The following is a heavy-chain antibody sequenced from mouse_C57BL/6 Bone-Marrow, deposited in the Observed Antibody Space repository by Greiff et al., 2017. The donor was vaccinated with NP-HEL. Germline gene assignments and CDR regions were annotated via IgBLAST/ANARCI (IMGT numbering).Heavy chain of an antibody. J-gene: IGHJ1*03. D-gene: IGHD2-3*01. CDR2: INPSSGYT. CDR3: AREGYDGYYDWYFDV. CDR1: GYTFTSYT. Sequence: VKLMESGAELARPGASVKMSCKASGYTFTSYTMHWVNQRPGQGLEWIGYINPSSGYTKYNQKFKDKATLTADKSSSTAYMQLSSLTSEDSAVYYCAREGYDGYYDWYFDVWGTGTTVTVSS. V-gene: IGHV1-4*01.